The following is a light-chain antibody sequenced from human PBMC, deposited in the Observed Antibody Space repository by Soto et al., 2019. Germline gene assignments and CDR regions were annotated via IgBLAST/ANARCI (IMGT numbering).Light chain of an antibody. CDR3: QQDGSSGT. J-gene: IGKJ1*01. V-gene: IGKV3-15*01. CDR2: GAS. Sequence: EIVLPQSPAPLSVSPGQRVTLSCRASQDIRSSLAWYQQKPGQAPRLLIYGASIRATGVPATFSGSGSGTEFTLSISSLQSEHLGVYYCQQDGSSGTFGQGTKVDIK. CDR1: QDIRSS.